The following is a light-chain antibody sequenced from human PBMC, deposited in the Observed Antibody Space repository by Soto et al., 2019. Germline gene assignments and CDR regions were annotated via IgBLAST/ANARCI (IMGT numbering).Light chain of an antibody. J-gene: IGKJ2*01. V-gene: IGKV3-20*01. CDR1: ESVSSNY. Sequence: EIVLTQSPGTVSLSPGERATLSCRASESVSSNYLAWYQQKPGQAPRLLIYGASSRATGIPDRFSGSESGTDFTLTLIRLEPEDSAVYFCQQCGSSPLYTFVQETKLEIK. CDR3: QQCGSSPLYT. CDR2: GAS.